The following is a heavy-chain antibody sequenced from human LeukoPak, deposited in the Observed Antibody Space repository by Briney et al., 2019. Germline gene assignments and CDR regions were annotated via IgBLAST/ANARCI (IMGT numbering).Heavy chain of an antibody. Sequence: GGSLRLSCAASGFTVSNNYMSWVRQAPGKGLEWVSVIYSGDITYYADSVKGRFTISRDNSKNTLYLQMNSLRAEDTAVYYCARGSGYSYGFPDYWGQGTLVTVSS. CDR1: GFTVSNNY. J-gene: IGHJ4*02. CDR3: ARGSGYSYGFPDY. D-gene: IGHD5-18*01. CDR2: IYSGDIT. V-gene: IGHV3-53*01.